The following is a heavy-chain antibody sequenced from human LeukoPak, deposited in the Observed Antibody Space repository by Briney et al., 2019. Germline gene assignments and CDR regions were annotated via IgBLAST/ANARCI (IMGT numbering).Heavy chain of an antibody. D-gene: IGHD2-15*01. J-gene: IGHJ5*02. CDR1: GFTFSSYE. CDR2: ISSSGSAI. Sequence: GGSLRLSCAASGFTFSSYEMNWVRQAPGKGLEWVSYISSSGSAIYYADSVKGRFTISRDNAKDSLYLQMNSLRAEDTAVYYCARVFVVVVAAREYNWFDPWGQGTLVTVSS. V-gene: IGHV3-48*03. CDR3: ARVFVVVVAAREYNWFDP.